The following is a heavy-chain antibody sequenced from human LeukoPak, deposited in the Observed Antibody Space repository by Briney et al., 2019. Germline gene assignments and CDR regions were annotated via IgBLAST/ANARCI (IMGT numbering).Heavy chain of an antibody. Sequence: SETLSLTCTVSGGSISSNYWSWIRQPPGKGLEWIGYYSGSTNYNPSLKSRVTISLDTSKNLFSLKLSSVTAADTAVYYCARGYSSSEEWGQGTMVTVSS. CDR1: GGSISSNY. D-gene: IGHD6-13*01. J-gene: IGHJ3*01. CDR3: ARGYSSSEE. V-gene: IGHV4-59*01. CDR2: YSGST.